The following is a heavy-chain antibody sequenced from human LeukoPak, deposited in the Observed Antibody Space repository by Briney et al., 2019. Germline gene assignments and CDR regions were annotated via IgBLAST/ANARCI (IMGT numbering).Heavy chain of an antibody. J-gene: IGHJ4*02. CDR3: AKVQEMGTILPPFHY. CDR2: INANGVNT. CDR1: GFAFNFYA. D-gene: IGHD5-24*01. V-gene: IGHV3-23*01. Sequence: GGSLRLSCAASGFAFNFYAMTWVRQAPGKGLQWVSTINANGVNTYYADSVRGRFTISRDNSKNTLYLQVNSLRAADTAVYYCAKVQEMGTILPPFHYWGQGTLVTVSS.